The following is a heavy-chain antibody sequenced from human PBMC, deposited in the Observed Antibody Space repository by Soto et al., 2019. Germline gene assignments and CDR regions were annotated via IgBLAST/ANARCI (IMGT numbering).Heavy chain of an antibody. Sequence: QVQLQQWGAGLLKPSETLSLTCAVYGGSFSGYYWSWIRQPPGKGLEWIGEINHSGSTNYNPSLKSRVTISVDTSKNQFSLKLSSVTAADTAVYYCASRGVEMALTPTFFGYWGQGTLVTVSS. D-gene: IGHD2-8*01. CDR3: ASRGVEMALTPTFFGY. CDR1: GGSFSGYY. CDR2: INHSGST. V-gene: IGHV4-34*01. J-gene: IGHJ4*02.